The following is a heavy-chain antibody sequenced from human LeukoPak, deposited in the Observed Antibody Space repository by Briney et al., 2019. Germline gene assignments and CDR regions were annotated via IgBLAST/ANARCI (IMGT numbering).Heavy chain of an antibody. CDR2: ISGSGGST. CDR1: GFTFNTYS. D-gene: IGHD3-9*01. J-gene: IGHJ6*03. CDR3: AKESTNYDILTGGYYYYYYMDV. Sequence: GGSLRLSCEASGFTFNTYSMNWARQAPGKGLEWVSAISGSGGSTYYADSVKGRFTISRDNSKNTLYLQMNSLRAEDTAVYYCAKESTNYDILTGGYYYYYYMDVWGKGTTVTISS. V-gene: IGHV3-23*01.